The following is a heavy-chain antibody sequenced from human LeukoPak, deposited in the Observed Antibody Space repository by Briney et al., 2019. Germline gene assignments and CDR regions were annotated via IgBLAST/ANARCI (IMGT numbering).Heavy chain of an antibody. CDR2: IYYSGST. D-gene: IGHD5-18*01. Sequence: SETLSLTCTVSGGSISSSSYYWGWIRQPPGKGLEWIGSIYYSGSTYYNPSLKSRVTISVDTSKNQFSLKLSSVTAADTAVYYCARDSGGERGYSYGPQIDYWGQGTLVTVSS. J-gene: IGHJ4*02. CDR1: GGSISSSSYY. CDR3: ARDSGGERGYSYGPQIDY. V-gene: IGHV4-39*07.